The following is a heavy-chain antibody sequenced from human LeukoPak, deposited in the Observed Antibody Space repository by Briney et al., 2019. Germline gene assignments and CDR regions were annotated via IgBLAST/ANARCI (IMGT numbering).Heavy chain of an antibody. V-gene: IGHV3-21*01. CDR1: GFTFSSYS. Sequence: GGSLRLSCAASGFTFSSYSMNWVRQAPGKGLEWVSSISSSSSYIYYADSVKGRFTISRDNAKNSLYLQMNSLTAEDAAMHYCVRSYHPGGWFDPWGQGTLVTVSS. J-gene: IGHJ5*02. CDR2: ISSSSSYI. D-gene: IGHD2-21*01. CDR3: VRSYHPGGWFDP.